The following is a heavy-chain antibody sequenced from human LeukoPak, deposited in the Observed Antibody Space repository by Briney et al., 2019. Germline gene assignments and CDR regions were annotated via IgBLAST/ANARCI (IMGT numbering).Heavy chain of an antibody. D-gene: IGHD3-16*01. Sequence: GASVKVSCKASGYTFNSYGVSWVRQAPGQGLEWMGYISAYNGNTNYAQKVQGRVTMTTDTSTGTAYMELSSLRSEDTAVYYCARSRFGTRDAFDIWGQGTMVTVSS. J-gene: IGHJ3*02. CDR1: GYTFNSYG. V-gene: IGHV1-18*01. CDR2: ISAYNGNT. CDR3: ARSRFGTRDAFDI.